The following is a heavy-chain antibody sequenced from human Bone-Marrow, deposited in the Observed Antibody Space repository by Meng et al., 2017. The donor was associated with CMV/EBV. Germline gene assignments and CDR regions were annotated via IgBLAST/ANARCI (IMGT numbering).Heavy chain of an antibody. D-gene: IGHD3-3*01. J-gene: IGHJ4*02. CDR2: IYIGGST. CDR3: ARTEIRDTYYDFWSGYPPDY. V-gene: IGHV3-53*01. CDR1: GFTVSSNY. Sequence: GESLKISCAASGFTVSSNYMSWVRQAPGKGLEWVSVIYIGGSTYYADSVKGRFTISRDNSKNTLYLQMKSLRAEDTAVYYCARTEIRDTYYDFWSGYPPDYWGQGTLVTVSS.